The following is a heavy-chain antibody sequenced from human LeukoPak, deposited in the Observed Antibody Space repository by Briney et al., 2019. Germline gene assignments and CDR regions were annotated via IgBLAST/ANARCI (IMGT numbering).Heavy chain of an antibody. CDR3: AGAENSGSGGLDP. J-gene: IGHJ5*02. D-gene: IGHD2-15*01. CDR1: GFTFSSYW. CDR2: IKQDGSEK. Sequence: GGSLRLSCAASGFTFSSYWMSWVRQAPGKGLEWVANIKQDGSEKYYVDSVKGRFTISRDNAKNSLYLQMNGLRADDTAVYYCAGAENSGSGGLDPWGQGTLVTVSS. V-gene: IGHV3-7*01.